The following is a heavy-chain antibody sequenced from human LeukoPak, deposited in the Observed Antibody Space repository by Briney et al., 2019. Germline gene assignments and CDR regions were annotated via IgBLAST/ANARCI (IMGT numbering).Heavy chain of an antibody. CDR2: ISGSGGST. V-gene: IGHV3-23*01. Sequence: GGSLRLSCTASGFTLSSYEMSWIRQAPGKGLEWVSAISGSGGSTYYADSVKGRFTIPRDNSKNTLYLQMNSLRAEDTAVYYCAKDPRDGYSPLDYFDYWGQGTLVTVSS. CDR3: AKDPRDGYSPLDYFDY. CDR1: GFTLSSYE. J-gene: IGHJ4*02. D-gene: IGHD5-24*01.